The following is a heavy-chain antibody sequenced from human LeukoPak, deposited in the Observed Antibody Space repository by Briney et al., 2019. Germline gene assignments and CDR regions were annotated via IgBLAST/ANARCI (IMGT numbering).Heavy chain of an antibody. CDR3: ALGYGDLSLDY. CDR2: ISSSGSTI. V-gene: IGHV3-48*03. Sequence: GGSLRLSCAASGFTFSSYEMNWVRQAPGKGLEWVSYISSSGSTIYYADSVKGRFTISRDNAKNTLYLQMNSLRAEDTAVYYCALGYGDLSLDYWGQGTLVTVSS. CDR1: GFTFSSYE. J-gene: IGHJ4*02. D-gene: IGHD4-17*01.